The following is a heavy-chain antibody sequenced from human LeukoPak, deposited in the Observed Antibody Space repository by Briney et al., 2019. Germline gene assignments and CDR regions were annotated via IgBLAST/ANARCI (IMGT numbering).Heavy chain of an antibody. CDR3: ARGRNWNYGGWFDP. CDR2: INHSGST. D-gene: IGHD1-7*01. Sequence: SETLSLTCGVYGGSFSGYYWSWIRQPPGKGLEWIGEINHSGSTNHNPSLKSRVTISVDTSKNQFPLKLTSVTAADTAVYYCARGRNWNYGGWFDPWGQGTLVTVSS. CDR1: GGSFSGYY. J-gene: IGHJ5*02. V-gene: IGHV4-34*01.